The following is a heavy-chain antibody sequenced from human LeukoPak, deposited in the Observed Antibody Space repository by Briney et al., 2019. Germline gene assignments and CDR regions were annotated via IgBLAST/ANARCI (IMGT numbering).Heavy chain of an antibody. CDR2: MNPNSGNT. CDR3: TSGSSGQRDN. D-gene: IGHD6-19*01. V-gene: IGHV1-8*01. CDR1: GYTFTSRD. J-gene: IGHJ4*02. Sequence: ASVKVSCKASGYTFTSRDINWVRHATGQGLEWMGWMNPNSGNTGYGQSFQGRITMTRDISIGTAYMELSNLTSEDTAIYYCTSGSSGQRDNWGQGTLVTVSA.